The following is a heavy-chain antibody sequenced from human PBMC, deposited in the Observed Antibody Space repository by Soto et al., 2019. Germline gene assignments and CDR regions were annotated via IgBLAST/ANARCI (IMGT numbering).Heavy chain of an antibody. CDR3: AKDRGRGYDWFVS. D-gene: IGHD5-12*01. J-gene: IGHJ5*01. Sequence: EVQLLESGGGLVQPGGSLRLSCAASGFTFSSYAMSWVRQAPGKGLEWVSAISGSGGSTFYADSVKGRFTISRDTSKNTLCLLMNSLRAEDTAVYYCAKDRGRGYDWFVSWGQGTLVTVSS. V-gene: IGHV3-23*01. CDR1: GFTFSSYA. CDR2: ISGSGGST.